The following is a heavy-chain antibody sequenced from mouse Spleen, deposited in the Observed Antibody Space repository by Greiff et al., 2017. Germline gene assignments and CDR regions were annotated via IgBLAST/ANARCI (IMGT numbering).Heavy chain of an antibody. CDR2: ISYDGSN. D-gene: IGHD2-1*01. CDR1: GYSITSGYY. V-gene: IGHV3-6*01. J-gene: IGHJ4*01. CDR3: AIYGNSYYYAMDY. Sequence: VQLKESGPGLVKPSQSLSLTCSVTGYSITSGYYWNWIRQFPGNKLEWMGYISYDGSNNYNPSLKNRISITRDTSKNQFFLKLNSVTTEDTATYYCAIYGNSYYYAMDYWGQGTSVTVSS.